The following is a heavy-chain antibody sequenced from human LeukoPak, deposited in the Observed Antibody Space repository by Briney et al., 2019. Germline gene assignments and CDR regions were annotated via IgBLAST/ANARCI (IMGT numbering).Heavy chain of an antibody. J-gene: IGHJ3*02. CDR3: ARRDVYSSSWYIAFDI. V-gene: IGHV4-59*12. CDR1: GGSISSYY. D-gene: IGHD6-13*01. CDR2: IYYSGST. Sequence: PSETLSLTCTVSGGSISSYYWSWIRQPPGKGLEWIGYIYYSGSTNYNPSLKSRVTISVDKSKNQFSLKLSSVTAADTAVYYCARRDVYSSSWYIAFDIWGQGTMVTVSS.